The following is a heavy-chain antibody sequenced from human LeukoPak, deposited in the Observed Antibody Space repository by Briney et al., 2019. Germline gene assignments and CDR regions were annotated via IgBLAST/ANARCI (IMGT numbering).Heavy chain of an antibody. V-gene: IGHV3-74*01. D-gene: IGHD5-18*01. CDR1: GFTFSNYW. CDR2: ISGGGSAT. J-gene: IGHJ4*02. Sequence: PGGSLRLSCAASGFTFSNYWMHWVRQAPGKGLVWISRISGGGSATGYADSVKGRFTISRDNAKDTLYLQMNSLRAADTALYYCYSGVMADMVPDYWGQGTLVTVSS. CDR3: YSGVMADMVPDY.